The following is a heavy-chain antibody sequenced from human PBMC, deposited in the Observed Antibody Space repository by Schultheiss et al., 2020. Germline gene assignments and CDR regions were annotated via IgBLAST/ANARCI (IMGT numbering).Heavy chain of an antibody. CDR2: IYYSGST. Sequence: GSLRLSCAVYGGSFSGYYWGWIRQPPGKGLEWIGYIYYSGSTYYNPSLKSRVTISVDTSKNQFSLKLSSVTAADTAVYYCARRYCSSTSCYSSFGNWFDPWGQGTLVTVSS. J-gene: IGHJ5*02. V-gene: IGHV4-34*01. CDR3: ARRYCSSTSCYSSFGNWFDP. CDR1: GGSFSGYY. D-gene: IGHD2-2*02.